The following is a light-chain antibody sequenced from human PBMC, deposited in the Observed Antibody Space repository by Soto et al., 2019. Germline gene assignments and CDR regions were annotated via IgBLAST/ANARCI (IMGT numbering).Light chain of an antibody. CDR2: DVS. CDR1: TNDVGGYNY. V-gene: IGLV2-14*03. Sequence: QSALTQPASVSGSPGQSITISCTGTTNDVGGYNYVSWYQQHPGKAPKLMIYDVSNRPSGVSSRFSGSKSGNTASLTISGLQAEDEADYYCSSFTSSSTQVFGTGTKVTVL. J-gene: IGLJ1*01. CDR3: SSFTSSSTQV.